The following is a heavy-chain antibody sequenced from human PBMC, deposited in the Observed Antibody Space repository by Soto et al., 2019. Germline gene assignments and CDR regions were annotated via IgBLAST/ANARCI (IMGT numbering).Heavy chain of an antibody. CDR3: TTAWVSGGYDQYNWLDP. CDR1: GFTFSNAW. V-gene: IGHV3-15*07. Sequence: EVQLVESGGGLVKPGGSLRLSCAASGFTFSNAWMNWVRQAPGKGLEWVGRIKSKTDGGTTDYAAPVKGRFTISRDDSKNTLYLQMNSLKTEDTAVYYCTTAWVSGGYDQYNWLDPWGQGTLVTVSS. J-gene: IGHJ5*02. D-gene: IGHD5-12*01. CDR2: IKSKTDGGTT.